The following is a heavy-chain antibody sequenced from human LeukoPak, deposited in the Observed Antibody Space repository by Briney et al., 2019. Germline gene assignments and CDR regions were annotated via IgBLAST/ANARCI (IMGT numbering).Heavy chain of an antibody. Sequence: SQTLSLTCTVSGGSINSGGHYWTWVRQLPGKGLEWIGYIYYSGGTYYNPSLRSRITISKDTSNNQFSLRLTSVTAADTAVYYCARVGLGSSWSSRYMDVWGKGTTVTVSS. CDR2: IYYSGGT. V-gene: IGHV4-31*03. CDR1: GGSINSGGHY. J-gene: IGHJ6*03. CDR3: ARVGLGSSWSSRYMDV. D-gene: IGHD6-13*01.